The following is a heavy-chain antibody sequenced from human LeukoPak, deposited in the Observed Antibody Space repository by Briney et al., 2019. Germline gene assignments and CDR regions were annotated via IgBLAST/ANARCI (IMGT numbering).Heavy chain of an antibody. CDR3: AKIVAISGRPREGFDY. J-gene: IGHJ4*02. V-gene: IGHV3-23*01. CDR2: ISGSGGST. Sequence: GGSLRLSCAASGFTFSSYAMSWVRQAPGKGLEWVSAISGSGGSTYYADSVKGRFTISRDNSKNTLYLQMNSLRAEDTAVYYCAKIVAISGRPREGFDYWGQGTLVTVSS. D-gene: IGHD1-26*01. CDR1: GFTFSSYA.